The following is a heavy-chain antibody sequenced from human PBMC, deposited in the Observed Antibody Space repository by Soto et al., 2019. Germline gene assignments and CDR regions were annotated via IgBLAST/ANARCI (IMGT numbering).Heavy chain of an antibody. V-gene: IGHV3-64D*06. CDR3: VKQAHGLDGVAFDY. CDR2: VSTSGRST. J-gene: IGHJ4*02. D-gene: IGHD2-15*01. CDR1: GFVFSEST. Sequence: GGSLRLSCSASGFVFSESTIYWVRQVPGKGLEAISAVSTSGRSTYYADSVKDRFTISRDNSKNTLFLQMGSLRPEDTAIYYCVKQAHGLDGVAFDYWGQGTQVTVSS.